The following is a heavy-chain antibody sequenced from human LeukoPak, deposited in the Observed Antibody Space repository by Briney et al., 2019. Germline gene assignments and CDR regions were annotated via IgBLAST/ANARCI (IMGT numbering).Heavy chain of an antibody. V-gene: IGHV3-7*01. D-gene: IGHD1-26*01. Sequence: GGSLRLSCAASGFNFNNYVMHWVRQAPGKGLEWVANIKQDGSEKHYVDSVKGRFTISRDNAKNSLYLQMNNLRAEDTAVYYCAYGGWELLEPWGQGTLVAVSS. CDR1: GFNFNNYV. CDR3: AYGGWELLEP. CDR2: IKQDGSEK. J-gene: IGHJ5*02.